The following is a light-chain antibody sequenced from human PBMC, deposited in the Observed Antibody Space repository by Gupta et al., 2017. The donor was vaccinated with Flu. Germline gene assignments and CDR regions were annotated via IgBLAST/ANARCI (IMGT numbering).Light chain of an antibody. Sequence: GTLSLSPGERVTLSCRASQSLGTNYVAWYQQKPGQAPRLLIYGVSNRATGTPDRFSGGGSGTDFTLTISRLEPEDFAVYYCQHYGSSLFTFGPGARVDIK. CDR3: QHYGSSLFT. CDR1: QSLGTNY. V-gene: IGKV3-20*01. CDR2: GVS. J-gene: IGKJ3*01.